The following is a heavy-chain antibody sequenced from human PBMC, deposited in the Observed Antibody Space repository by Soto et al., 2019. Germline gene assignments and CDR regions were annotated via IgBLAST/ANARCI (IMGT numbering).Heavy chain of an antibody. Sequence: QVQMVQSGAEVKKPGSSARVSCKVSGGTFSRHSISWVRQAPGQGLEWMGGIIPIFDATQYAQKLQGRRTITADESTTRFHMDLSGLRPEDTAIYYGARDLTSVRGSWGQGTLVTVS. D-gene: IGHD3-10*01. CDR2: IIPIFDAT. J-gene: IGHJ4*02. CDR1: GGTFSRHS. CDR3: ARDLTSVRGS. V-gene: IGHV1-69*01.